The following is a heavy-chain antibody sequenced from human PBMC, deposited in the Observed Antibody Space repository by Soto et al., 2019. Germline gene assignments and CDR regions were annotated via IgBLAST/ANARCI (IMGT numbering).Heavy chain of an antibody. V-gene: IGHV3-33*01. CDR3: ARQDYGGSGGDY. CDR1: GFTVSSYG. CDR2: IWYDGSNK. D-gene: IGHD4-17*01. Sequence: GGSLRLSCAASGFTVSSYGMHWVRQAPGKGLEWVAVIWYDGSNKYYADSVKGGFTISRDNSKNTLYLQMNSLRAEDTAVYYCARQDYGGSGGDYWGQGTLVTVSS. J-gene: IGHJ4*02.